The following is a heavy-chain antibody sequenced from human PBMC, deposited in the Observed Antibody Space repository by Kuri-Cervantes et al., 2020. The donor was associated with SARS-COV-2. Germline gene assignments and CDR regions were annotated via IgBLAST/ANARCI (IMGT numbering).Heavy chain of an antibody. Sequence: GGSLRLSCAASGFSFSTYAMHWVRQAPGKGLKWVAGMSYDGGKIYYADSLKGRFTISRDNSKNTLYVQMVSLRPEDTAVYYCAREPTINWSDIGNSLDVWGKGTAVTVSS. CDR3: AREPTINWSDIGNSLDV. V-gene: IGHV3-30*04. CDR2: MSYDGGKI. J-gene: IGHJ6*04. D-gene: IGHD1-20*01. CDR1: GFSFSTYA.